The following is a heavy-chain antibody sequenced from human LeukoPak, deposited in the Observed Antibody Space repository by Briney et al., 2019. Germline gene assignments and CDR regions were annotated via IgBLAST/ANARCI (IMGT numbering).Heavy chain of an antibody. J-gene: IGHJ4*02. CDR3: ARDNYYDSSGYWDY. Sequence: GASVKVSCKASGYTFTGYYIHWVRQAPGQGLEWMGWINPNSGGTNYAQKFQGRVTMTRDTSISTAYMELSRLRSDDTAVYYCARDNYYDSSGYWDYWGQGTLVTVSS. CDR2: INPNSGGT. V-gene: IGHV1-2*02. D-gene: IGHD3-22*01. CDR1: GYTFTGYY.